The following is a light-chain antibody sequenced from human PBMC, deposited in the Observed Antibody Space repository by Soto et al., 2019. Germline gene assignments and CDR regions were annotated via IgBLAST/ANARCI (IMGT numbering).Light chain of an antibody. Sequence: QSALTQPASVSGSPGQSITISCTGTSSDVGGYNYVSWYQQHPGKAPKLMIYDVSNRPSGVSNRFSGSKSGNTASLTISGLQAEDEADYYCSSYTCSSTLFGGGTKLTVL. CDR3: SSYTCSSTL. CDR2: DVS. V-gene: IGLV2-14*01. J-gene: IGLJ2*01. CDR1: SSDVGGYNY.